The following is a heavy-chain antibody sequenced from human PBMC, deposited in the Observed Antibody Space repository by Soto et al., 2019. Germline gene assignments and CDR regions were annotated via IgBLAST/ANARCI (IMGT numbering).Heavy chain of an antibody. J-gene: IGHJ5*02. CDR2: VYHTGDT. CDR1: GGTVASSHW. Sequence: QVQLQESGPRLVKPSGSLSLTCGVSGGTVASSHWWSWVRQSPGGGLEWIGNVYHTGDTNFNPSLQSPVTISVDNSNNQFSLRLNSLTAADTAVYFCAKEIVTAGGNNYFDPWCPGTLVTVSS. D-gene: IGHD2-21*02. V-gene: IGHV4-4*02. CDR3: AKEIVTAGGNNYFDP.